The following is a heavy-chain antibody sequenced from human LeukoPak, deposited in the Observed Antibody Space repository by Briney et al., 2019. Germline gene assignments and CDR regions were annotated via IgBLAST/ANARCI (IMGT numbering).Heavy chain of an antibody. Sequence: GGSLRLSCAASGFTFSSYSMNWVRQAPGKGLGWVSYISSSSSTIYYADSVKGRFTISRDNAKNSLYLQMNSLRDEDTAVYYCARDRVYDSSGYYYSWFDPWGQGTLVTVSS. CDR3: ARDRVYDSSGYYYSWFDP. V-gene: IGHV3-48*02. J-gene: IGHJ5*02. CDR1: GFTFSSYS. D-gene: IGHD3-22*01. CDR2: ISSSSSTI.